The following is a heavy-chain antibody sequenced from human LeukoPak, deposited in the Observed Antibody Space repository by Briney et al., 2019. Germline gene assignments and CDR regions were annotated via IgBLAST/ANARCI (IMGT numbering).Heavy chain of an antibody. CDR1: GYTFTSYD. V-gene: IGHV1-8*01. CDR2: MNPNSGNT. J-gene: IGHJ4*02. Sequence: GASVKVSCKASGYTFTSYDINWVRQAPGQGLEWMGWMNPNSGNTGYAQKFQGRVTMTRNTSISTAYMELSSLRSEDTAVYYCARSSQDTAMEPDYWGQGTLVTVSS. CDR3: ARSSQDTAMEPDY. D-gene: IGHD5-18*01.